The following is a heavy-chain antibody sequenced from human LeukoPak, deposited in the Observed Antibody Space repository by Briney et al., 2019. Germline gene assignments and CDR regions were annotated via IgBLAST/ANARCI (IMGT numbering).Heavy chain of an antibody. CDR1: GGSFSGYY. CDR3: VRGIAVAGPTGNYFDY. J-gene: IGHJ4*02. Sequence: SETLSLTCAVYGGSFSGYYWSWIRQPPGKGLEWIGEINHSGSTNYNPSLKSRVTISVDTSKNQFSLKLSSVTAADTAVYYCVRGIAVAGPTGNYFDYWGQGTLVTVSS. D-gene: IGHD6-19*01. CDR2: INHSGST. V-gene: IGHV4-34*01.